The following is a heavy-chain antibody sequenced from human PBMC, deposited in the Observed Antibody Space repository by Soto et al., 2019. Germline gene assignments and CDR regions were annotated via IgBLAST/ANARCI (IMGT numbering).Heavy chain of an antibody. CDR1: DSVFVTSV. V-gene: IGHV1-18*01. CDR3: AAGVGRHLRPLET. Sequence: QALLEQSVPEVKKPGDSVRISCLLYDSVFVTSVITWLRQAPGQVLEWMGWISANDGGTLSAMKFTDRLVMSTEPMRNMAYLKLWYVRSDCSAVYFWAAGVGRHLRPLETWRHGTPVTVSS. J-gene: IGHJ4*01. D-gene: IGHD3-10*01. CDR2: ISANDGGT.